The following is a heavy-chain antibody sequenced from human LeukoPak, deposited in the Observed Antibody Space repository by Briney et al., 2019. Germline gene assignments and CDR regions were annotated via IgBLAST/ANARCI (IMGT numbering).Heavy chain of an antibody. CDR1: GVTFSSYV. V-gene: IGHV3-23*01. CDR3: VQEGPRGLAFDI. J-gene: IGHJ3*02. Sequence: GGSLRLSCVASGVTFSSYVMSWVRQAPGKRPEWVSGISGSGGGTYYADSVKGRFAISRDNSKNTLDLQMNSLRAEDTAVYYCVQEGPRGLAFDIWGQGTKVTVSS. CDR2: ISGSGGGT.